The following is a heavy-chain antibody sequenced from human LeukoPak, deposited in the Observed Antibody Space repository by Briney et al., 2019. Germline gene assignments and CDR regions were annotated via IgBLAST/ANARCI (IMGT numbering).Heavy chain of an antibody. CDR3: ARDPRIKYYFDY. CDR1: GGSISSYY. Sequence: SETLSLTCTVSGGSISSYYWSWIRQPPGKGLEWIGYIYYSGSTYYNPSLKSRVTISVDTSKNQFSLKLSSVTAADTAVYYCARDPRIKYYFDYWGQGTLVTVSS. D-gene: IGHD2-21*01. V-gene: IGHV4-59*12. J-gene: IGHJ4*02. CDR2: IYYSGST.